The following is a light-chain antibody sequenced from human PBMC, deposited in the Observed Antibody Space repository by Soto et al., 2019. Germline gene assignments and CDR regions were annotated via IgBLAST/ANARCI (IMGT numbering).Light chain of an antibody. J-gene: IGKJ5*01. CDR3: QQYYTNSWS. Sequence: DIVMTQSPDSLAVSLGERATTNCKSSQSVLYSPNNKNYLAWYQHKPGQPPKMLIYWASIRESGVPDRFSGSGSGTDFTLTISSLQSEDVAVYYCQQYYTNSWSFGQGTRLENK. CDR1: QSVLYSPNNKNY. CDR2: WAS. V-gene: IGKV4-1*01.